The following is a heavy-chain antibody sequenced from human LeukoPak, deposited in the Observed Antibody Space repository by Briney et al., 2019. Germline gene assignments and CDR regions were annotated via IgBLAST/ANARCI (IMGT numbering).Heavy chain of an antibody. CDR2: INPSGGST. J-gene: IGHJ4*02. V-gene: IGHV1-46*01. D-gene: IGHD3-10*01. CDR3: VVTFGELLYFDY. Sequence: GASVKVSCKASGYTFTSYYMHWVRQAPGQGLEWMGIINPSGGSTSYAQKFQGRVTMTRDTSTSTVYMELSSLRSEDTAVYYRVVTFGELLYFDYWGQGTLVTVSS. CDR1: GYTFTSYY.